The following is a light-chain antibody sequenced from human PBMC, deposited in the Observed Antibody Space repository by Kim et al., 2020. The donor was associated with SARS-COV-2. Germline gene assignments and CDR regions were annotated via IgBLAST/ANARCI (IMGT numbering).Light chain of an antibody. V-gene: IGLV1-44*01. J-gene: IGLJ2*01. CDR3: AAWDDSLNGQVV. CDR2: TNN. CDR1: SSNIGGNT. Sequence: QRVTISRSGSSSNIGGNTVSWYQHLPGTAPQFLINTNNQSPSGVSDRFSASKSGTSASLAISGLQSEDEADYYCAAWDDSLNGQVVFGGGTQLTVL.